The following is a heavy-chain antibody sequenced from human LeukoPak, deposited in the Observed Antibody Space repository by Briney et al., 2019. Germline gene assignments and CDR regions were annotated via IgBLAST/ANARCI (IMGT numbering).Heavy chain of an antibody. Sequence: VASLKVSCKASGGTFSSYAISWVPQAPGQRLEWMGRIIPILGIANYAQKFQGRVTITADKSTSTAYMELSSLRSEDTAVYYCASTSSTRTNWFDPWGQGTLVTVSS. V-gene: IGHV1-69*04. CDR2: IIPILGIA. J-gene: IGHJ5*02. CDR1: GGTFSSYA. D-gene: IGHD2-2*01. CDR3: ASTSSTRTNWFDP.